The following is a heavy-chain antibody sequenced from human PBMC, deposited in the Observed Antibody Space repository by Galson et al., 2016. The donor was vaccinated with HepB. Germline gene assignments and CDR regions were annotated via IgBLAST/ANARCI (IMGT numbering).Heavy chain of an antibody. J-gene: IGHJ4*02. CDR1: GFTFSNYW. CDR2: IKTDGSIT. Sequence: SLRLSCAVSGFTFSNYWMYWVRQAPGKGLVWVSRIKTDGSITCSADSVKGRFTISRANGKKTMYLQMNSLRAEDTALYYCAKCRRAENSDFFDSWGQGTLVTVSS. D-gene: IGHD1/OR15-1a*01. CDR3: AKCRRAENSDFFDS. V-gene: IGHV3-74*01.